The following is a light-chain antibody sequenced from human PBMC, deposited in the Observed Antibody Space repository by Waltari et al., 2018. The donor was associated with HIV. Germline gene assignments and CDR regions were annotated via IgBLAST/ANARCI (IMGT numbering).Light chain of an antibody. Sequence: QSVLTQPPSLSGAPGQRVTISCTGSSSNIGAGYDVHWYQKHPGTAPKLLIYGNSHRPSGFPDRFSGSKSGTSVSLAITGLQAEDEADYYCQSYDSSLSGSVVFGGGTKLTVL. V-gene: IGLV1-40*01. CDR3: QSYDSSLSGSVV. J-gene: IGLJ2*01. CDR1: SSNIGAGYD. CDR2: GNS.